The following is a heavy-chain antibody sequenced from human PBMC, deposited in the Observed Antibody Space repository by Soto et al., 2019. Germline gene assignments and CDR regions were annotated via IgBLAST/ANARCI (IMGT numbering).Heavy chain of an antibody. D-gene: IGHD2-15*01. Sequence: PSETLSLTCTVSDDSISGYYWSWIRQPPGKGLEWIGYIYYSGSTNYNPSLKGRVTMSVDTSKNQFSLKLTSVTAADTAMYFCAKYRRTDAEGYTFDYWGQGALVTVSS. V-gene: IGHV4-59*01. CDR3: AKYRRTDAEGYTFDY. J-gene: IGHJ4*02. CDR2: IYYSGST. CDR1: DDSISGYY.